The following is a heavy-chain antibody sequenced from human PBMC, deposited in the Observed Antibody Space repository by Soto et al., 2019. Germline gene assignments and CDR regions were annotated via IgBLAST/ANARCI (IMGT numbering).Heavy chain of an antibody. Sequence: ASVKVSCKASGYTFTSYGIHWVRQATGQGLEWMGWMNPNSGNTGYAQKFQGRVSMTRNTSITTAYLELSSLRSDDTAIYYCARMATSGTLNWFDPWGQGTLVTVSS. CDR3: ARMATSGTLNWFDP. CDR1: GYTFTSYG. V-gene: IGHV1-8*01. CDR2: MNPNSGNT. J-gene: IGHJ5*02.